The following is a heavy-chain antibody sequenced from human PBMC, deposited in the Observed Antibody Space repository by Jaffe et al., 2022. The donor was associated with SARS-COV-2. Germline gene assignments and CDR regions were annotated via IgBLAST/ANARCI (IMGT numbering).Heavy chain of an antibody. CDR3: AKDSSGKLLWSYGLDV. Sequence: EMQLLESGGGLVQPGGSLRLSCAASGFTFSSYGMSWVRQAPGKGLEWVSIISGSGSSYYADSVKGRFTISRDNSKNTLYLHMNSLRAEDTAIYYCAKDSSGKLLWSYGLDVWGQGTTVTVFS. CDR2: ISGSGSS. J-gene: IGHJ6*02. CDR1: GFTFSSYG. D-gene: IGHD5-18*01. V-gene: IGHV3-23*01.